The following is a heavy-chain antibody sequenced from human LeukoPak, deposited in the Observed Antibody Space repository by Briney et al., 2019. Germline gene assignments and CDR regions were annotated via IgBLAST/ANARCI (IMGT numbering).Heavy chain of an antibody. Sequence: GGSLRLSCAASGFTFSSYWMSWVRQAPGKGLEWVANIKQDGSEKYYVDSVKGRFTISRDNAKNSLYLQMNSLRAEDTAVYYCAAGSGWKPYYYYYYMDVWGKGTTVTVSS. CDR1: GFTFSSYW. CDR3: AAGSGWKPYYYYYYMDV. J-gene: IGHJ6*03. V-gene: IGHV3-7*03. D-gene: IGHD6-19*01. CDR2: IKQDGSEK.